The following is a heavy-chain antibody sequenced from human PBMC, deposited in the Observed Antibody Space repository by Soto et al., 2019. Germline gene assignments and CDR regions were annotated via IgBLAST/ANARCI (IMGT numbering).Heavy chain of an antibody. CDR2: ISYTGTT. V-gene: IGHV4-39*01. D-gene: IGHD2-15*01. CDR1: FASFSSSSYH. CDR3: ARLVVVAPVANV. J-gene: IGHJ4*02. Sequence: SETLSLTCSVSFASFSSSSYHWGWIRQPPGKGLEWIGSISYTGTTYYSPSLKSRVTISADTSKKQFSLKLDSATAADTAVYYCARLVVVAPVANVWGQGTLVTVSS.